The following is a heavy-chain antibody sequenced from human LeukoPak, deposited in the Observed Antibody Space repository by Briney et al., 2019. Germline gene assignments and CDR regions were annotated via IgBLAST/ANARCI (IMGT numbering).Heavy chain of an antibody. D-gene: IGHD2-2*01. CDR2: VSGNGGTT. Sequence: PGGSLRLSCAASGLTFSNYAMSWVRQAPGKGLEWVSAVSGNGGTTYYADYVKSRFNTSRDNSKNTLYLPMNSLSIDETAVYYCARGYCNNTSCYFAWFDPWGQGTLVTVSS. CDR3: ARGYCNNTSCYFAWFDP. V-gene: IGHV3-23*01. CDR1: GLTFSNYA. J-gene: IGHJ5*02.